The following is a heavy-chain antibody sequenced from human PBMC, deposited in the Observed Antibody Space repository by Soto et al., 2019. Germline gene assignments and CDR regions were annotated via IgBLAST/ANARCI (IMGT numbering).Heavy chain of an antibody. CDR2: IIPIFGTA. D-gene: IGHD3-16*01. CDR3: AHKGGRALYYGMDV. V-gene: IGHV1-69*01. CDR1: GGTFSSYA. J-gene: IGHJ6*02. Sequence: QVQLVQSGAEVKKPGSSVKVSCKASGGTFSSYAISWVRQAPGQGLEWMGGIIPIFGTANYAQKFQGRVTITADESTSTAYMELSSPRSEDTAVYYCAHKGGRALYYGMDVWGQGTTVTVSS.